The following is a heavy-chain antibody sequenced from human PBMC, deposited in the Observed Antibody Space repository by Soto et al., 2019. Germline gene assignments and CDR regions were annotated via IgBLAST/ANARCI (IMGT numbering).Heavy chain of an antibody. J-gene: IGHJ5*02. CDR2: INSDGSST. Sequence: GGSLRLSCAASGFTFSSYWMHWVRQAPGKGLVWVSRINSDGSSTSYADSVKGRFTISRDNAKNTLYLQMNSLRAEDTAVYYCARDLEAITIFGVVIPNNWFDPGAREPWSPSPQ. D-gene: IGHD3-3*01. CDR3: ARDLEAITIFGVVIPNNWFDP. V-gene: IGHV3-74*01. CDR1: GFTFSSYW.